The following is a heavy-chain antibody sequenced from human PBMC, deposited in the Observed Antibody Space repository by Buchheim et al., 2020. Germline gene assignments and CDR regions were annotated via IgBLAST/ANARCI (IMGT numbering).Heavy chain of an antibody. D-gene: IGHD3-10*01. Sequence: EVQLVESGGGLVKPGGSLRLSCAASGFTFSSYSMNWVRQAPGKGLEWVSSISSSSSYIYYADSVKGRFTISRDNAKNSLYLQMNSLRAEDTAVYYWARAQYYYGSGTQFYYGMDVWGQGTT. V-gene: IGHV3-21*01. CDR3: ARAQYYYGSGTQFYYGMDV. CDR1: GFTFSSYS. J-gene: IGHJ6*02. CDR2: ISSSSSYI.